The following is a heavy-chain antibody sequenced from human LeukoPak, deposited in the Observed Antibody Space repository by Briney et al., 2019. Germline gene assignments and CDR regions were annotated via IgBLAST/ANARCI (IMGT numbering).Heavy chain of an antibody. D-gene: IGHD2-2*03. Sequence: SETLSLTCAVYGGSFSGYYWSWIRQPPGKGLEWIGEINHSGSTNYNTSLKSRVTISVDTSKNQFSLKLSSVTAADTAVNYCSGGLLDFVVVPASATFDPWGQGTLVTVSS. CDR3: SGGLLDFVVVPASATFDP. J-gene: IGHJ5*02. V-gene: IGHV4-34*01. CDR1: GGSFSGYY. CDR2: INHSGST.